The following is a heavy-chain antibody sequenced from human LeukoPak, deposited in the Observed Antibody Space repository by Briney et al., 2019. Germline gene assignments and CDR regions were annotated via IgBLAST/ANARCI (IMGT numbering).Heavy chain of an antibody. CDR3: ARDPRNVGLAP. D-gene: IGHD2-15*01. J-gene: IGHJ5*02. V-gene: IGHV3-74*01. CDR2: NNGDGSTT. CDR1: GFSLSGYW. Sequence: GGSLRPSCVASGFSLSGYWMYWVRQAPGKGLMYISRNNGDGSTTNYADVVKGRFTMSRDNVKNTLYLQMNSLRVEDTAVYYCARDPRNVGLAPWGQGTLVTVSS.